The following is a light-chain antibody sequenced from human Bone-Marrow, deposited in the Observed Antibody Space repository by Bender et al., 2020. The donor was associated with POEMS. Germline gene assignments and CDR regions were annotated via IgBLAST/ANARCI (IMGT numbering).Light chain of an antibody. CDR1: SSDVGGNHY. J-gene: IGLJ2*01. Sequence: QSALTQPASVSGSPGQSLTLTCTGTSSDVGGNHYVSWYQQYPGQAPKLIIYEMDMRPPGISSRYSGLRSDNTASLFISGLQTEDEADYYCSSSTGSGAVIFGGGTKVTVL. V-gene: IGLV2-14*01. CDR2: EMD. CDR3: SSSTGSGAVI.